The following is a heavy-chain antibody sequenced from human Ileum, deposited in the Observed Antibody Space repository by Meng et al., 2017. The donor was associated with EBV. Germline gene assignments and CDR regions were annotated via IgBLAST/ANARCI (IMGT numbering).Heavy chain of an antibody. D-gene: IGHD1-14*01. Sequence: VQLEESGGGVVQPWRSLRLSCAASGFTFGDYAMDWVRQAPGKGLEWVALVSYGGSDKLYADSVKGRFTIYRDNSDNTLFLQMNSLKPEDTAVYYCAKERRGFYAEHWGQGTLVTVSS. V-gene: IGHV3-30*04. CDR2: VSYGGSDK. CDR3: AKERRGFYAEH. CDR1: GFTFGDYA. J-gene: IGHJ4*02.